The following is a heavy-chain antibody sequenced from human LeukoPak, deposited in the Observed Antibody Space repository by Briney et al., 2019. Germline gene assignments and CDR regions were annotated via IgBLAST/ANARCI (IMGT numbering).Heavy chain of an antibody. Sequence: PSETLSLTCAVYGGSFSGYYWSWIRQPPGKGLEWIGEINHSGSTNYNPSLKSRVTISIDTSNNQFSLKLSSVTAADTAVYYCARGLSAVVYWGQGTLVTVSS. CDR2: INHSGST. D-gene: IGHD3-16*02. J-gene: IGHJ4*02. CDR1: GGSFSGYY. V-gene: IGHV4-34*01. CDR3: ARGLSAVVY.